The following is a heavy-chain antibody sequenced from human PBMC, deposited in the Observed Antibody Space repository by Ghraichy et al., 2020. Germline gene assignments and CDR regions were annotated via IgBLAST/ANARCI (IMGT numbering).Heavy chain of an antibody. Sequence: ASVKVSCEASGYTFADYYLHWVRQAPGQGLEWMGLINPSDGTTTYAQWFQGRVTMTTDTSTSTVYMELTSLRSEDTAVYYCARVRNYDFWSGYDYWGQGTLLTVSS. CDR1: GYTFADYY. CDR3: ARVRNYDFWSGYDY. J-gene: IGHJ4*02. D-gene: IGHD3-3*01. CDR2: INPSDGTT. V-gene: IGHV1-46*01.